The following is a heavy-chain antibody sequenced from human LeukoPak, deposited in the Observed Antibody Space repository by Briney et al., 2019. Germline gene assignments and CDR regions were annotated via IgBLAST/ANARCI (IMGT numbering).Heavy chain of an antibody. V-gene: IGHV3-21*01. Sequence: GGSLRLSCAASGFTFSSYSMNWVRQAPGKGLEWVSSISSSSSYIYYADSVKGRFTISRDNAKNSLYLQMNSLRAEDTAVYYGAGGNRVVVVQAAALYYYYVMDVWGQGPRVTVSS. J-gene: IGHJ6*02. CDR3: AGGNRVVVVQAAALYYYYVMDV. CDR1: GFTFSSYS. D-gene: IGHD2-2*01. CDR2: ISSSSSYI.